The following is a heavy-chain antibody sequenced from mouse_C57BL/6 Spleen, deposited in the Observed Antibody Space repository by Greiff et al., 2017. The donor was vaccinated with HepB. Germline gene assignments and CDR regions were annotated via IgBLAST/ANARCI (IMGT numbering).Heavy chain of an antibody. J-gene: IGHJ4*01. V-gene: IGHV5-4*03. CDR2: ISDGGSYT. CDR1: GFTFSSYA. D-gene: IGHD2-1*01. Sequence: DVMLVESGGGLVKPGGSLKLSCAASGFTFSSYAMSWVRQTPEKRLEWVATISDGGSYTYYPDNVKGRFTISRDNAKNNLYLQMSHLKSEDTAMYYCARRGVTLNAMDYWGQGTSVTVSS. CDR3: ARRGVTLNAMDY.